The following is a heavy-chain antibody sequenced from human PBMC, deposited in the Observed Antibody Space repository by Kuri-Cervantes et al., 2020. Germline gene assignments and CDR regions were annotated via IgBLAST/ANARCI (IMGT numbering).Heavy chain of an antibody. J-gene: IGHJ3*02. D-gene: IGHD1-14*01. CDR1: GFTVSSNY. V-gene: IGHV3-53*01. CDR2: IYSGDST. Sequence: GESLKISCAASGFTVSSNYMSWVRQAPGKGLEWVSVIYSGDSTYYADSVKGRFTISRDNSKNTLYLQMNSLRAEDTAVYYCAKTGRTADAFDIWGQGTMVTVSS. CDR3: AKTGRTADAFDI.